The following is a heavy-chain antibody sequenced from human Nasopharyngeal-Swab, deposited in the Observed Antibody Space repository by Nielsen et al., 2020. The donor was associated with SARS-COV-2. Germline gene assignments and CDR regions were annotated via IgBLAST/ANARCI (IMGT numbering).Heavy chain of an antibody. CDR2: IKSDGSTT. J-gene: IGHJ3*02. D-gene: IGHD3-22*01. CDR3: ARDDSSPHVGAFDI. V-gene: IGHV3-74*01. CDR1: GFTFSSYW. Sequence: GESLKISCAASGFTFSSYWMHWVRQAPGKGLVWVSRIKSDGSTTNYADSVKGRFTISRDNAKNTLYLQMHSLRAEDTAVYYCARDDSSPHVGAFDIWGQGTMVTVSS.